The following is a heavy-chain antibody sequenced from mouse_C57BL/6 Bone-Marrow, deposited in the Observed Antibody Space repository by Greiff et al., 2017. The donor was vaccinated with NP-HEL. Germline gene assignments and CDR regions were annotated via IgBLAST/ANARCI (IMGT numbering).Heavy chain of an antibody. CDR2: ISGGGGNT. V-gene: IGHV5-9*01. D-gene: IGHD1-1*01. CDR3: ARQGGLLHWYFDV. CDR1: GFTFSSYT. Sequence: EVQRVESGGGLVKPGGSLKLSCAASGFTFSSYTMSWVRQTPEKRLEWVATISGGGGNTYYPDSVKGRFTISRDNAKNTLYLQMSSLRSEDTALYYCARQGGLLHWYFDVWGTGTTVTVSS. J-gene: IGHJ1*03.